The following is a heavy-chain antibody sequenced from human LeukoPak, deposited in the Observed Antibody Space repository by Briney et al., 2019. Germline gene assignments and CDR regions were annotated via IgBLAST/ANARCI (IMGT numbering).Heavy chain of an antibody. V-gene: IGHV3-23*01. D-gene: IGHD3-10*01. CDR3: AKRGVVIRVILVGFHKEAYYFDS. CDR2: VSDSGGRT. CDR1: GISLSNYG. Sequence: GGSLRLSCAASGISLSNYGMSWVRQAPGKGLEWVAGVSDSGGRTNYADSVKGRFTISRDNSKNTLYLQMNSLRAEDTAVYFCAKRGVVIRVILVGFHKEAYYFDSWGQGVVVTVSS. J-gene: IGHJ4*02.